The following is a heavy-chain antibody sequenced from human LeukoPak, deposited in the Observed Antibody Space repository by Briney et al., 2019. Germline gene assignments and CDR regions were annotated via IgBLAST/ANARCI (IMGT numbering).Heavy chain of an antibody. D-gene: IGHD6-19*01. Sequence: SETLSLTCAVSGGSISSSNWWGWVRQPPGKGLEWIGEIYHSGSTNYNPSLKSRVTISVDKSKNQFSLKLSSVTAADTAVYYCARVNRYSSGWYGAFDIWGQGTMVTVSS. V-gene: IGHV4-4*02. CDR1: GGSISSSNW. CDR2: IYHSGST. CDR3: ARVNRYSSGWYGAFDI. J-gene: IGHJ3*02.